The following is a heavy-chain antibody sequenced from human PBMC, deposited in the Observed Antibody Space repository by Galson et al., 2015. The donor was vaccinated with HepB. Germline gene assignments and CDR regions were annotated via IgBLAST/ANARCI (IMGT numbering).Heavy chain of an antibody. D-gene: IGHD3-10*01. CDR1: GFTFSSYA. CDR3: ARDYYGSGSYDYYGMDV. CDR2: ISYDGSNK. Sequence: SLRLSCAASGFTFSSYAMHWVRQAPGKGLEWVAVISYDGSNKYHADSVKGRFTISRDNSKNTLYLQMNSLRAEDTAVYYCARDYYGSGSYDYYGMDVWGQGTTVTVSS. J-gene: IGHJ6*02. V-gene: IGHV3-30*04.